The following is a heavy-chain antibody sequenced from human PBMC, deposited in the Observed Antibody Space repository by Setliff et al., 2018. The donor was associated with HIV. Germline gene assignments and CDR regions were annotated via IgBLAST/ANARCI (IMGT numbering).Heavy chain of an antibody. J-gene: IGHJ4*02. V-gene: IGHV3-15*06. CDR2: IKSKSDGGAV. Sequence: PGGSLRLSCAASGFTFRNAWMSWVRQAPGKGLEWVGRIKSKSDGGAVHYAAPVKGRFTISRDDSQDTLYLEMNSLTNEDTAMYYCTTYSSVCYHSDCWGQGTLVTVPQ. D-gene: IGHD3-22*01. CDR3: TTYSSVCYHSDC. CDR1: GFTFRNAW.